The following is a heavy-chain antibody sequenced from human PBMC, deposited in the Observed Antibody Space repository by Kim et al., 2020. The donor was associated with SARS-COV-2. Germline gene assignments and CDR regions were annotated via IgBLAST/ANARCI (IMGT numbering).Heavy chain of an antibody. V-gene: IGHV3-21*01. Sequence: ADSVKGRFTISRDNAKNALYLQMNSLRAEDTAVYYCAREGIAAAGPTYDYWGQGTLVTVSS. J-gene: IGHJ4*02. D-gene: IGHD6-13*01. CDR3: AREGIAAAGPTYDY.